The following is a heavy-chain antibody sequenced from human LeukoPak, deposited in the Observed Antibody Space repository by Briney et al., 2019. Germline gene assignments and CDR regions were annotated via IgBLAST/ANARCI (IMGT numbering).Heavy chain of an antibody. D-gene: IGHD4-17*01. CDR3: ARDYYGDYGIPTHGWFDP. Sequence: GGSLRLSCAASGFTFSSYSMNWVRQAPGKGLEWVSYISSSSTIYYADSVKGRFTISRDNAKNSLYLQMNSLRAEDTAVYYCARDYYGDYGIPTHGWFDPWGQGTLVTVSS. CDR1: GFTFSSYS. J-gene: IGHJ5*02. CDR2: ISSSSTI. V-gene: IGHV3-48*04.